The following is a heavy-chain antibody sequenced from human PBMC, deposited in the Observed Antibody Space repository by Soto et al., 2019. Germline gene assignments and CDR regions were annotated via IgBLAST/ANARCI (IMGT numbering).Heavy chain of an antibody. Sequence: EVQLVESGGGLVQPGGSLRLSCAASGFTFSRDWMHWVRQAPGKGLVWVSRINGDGSNTAYADSVKGRFTISRDNAKNTLYLQVDSLTPEDTAVYYCARDRTWYFDLWGRGTLVTFS. CDR2: INGDGSNT. V-gene: IGHV3-74*01. CDR1: GFTFSRDW. J-gene: IGHJ2*01. CDR3: ARDRTWYFDL.